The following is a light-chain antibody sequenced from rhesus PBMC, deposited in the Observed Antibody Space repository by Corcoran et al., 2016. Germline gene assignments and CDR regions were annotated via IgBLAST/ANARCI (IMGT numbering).Light chain of an antibody. CDR3: QQRKSYPRT. CDR2: DAS. Sequence: DIQLTQSPSSLSASVGDRVTITCRASQGISSFLAWYQPKSGKDPTHLIYDASNLKSGVPSRFSGCGSGTEFTLTISSLQPEDFATYYCQQRKSYPRTFGQGTKVEIK. V-gene: IGKV1-38*01. J-gene: IGKJ1*01. CDR1: QGISSF.